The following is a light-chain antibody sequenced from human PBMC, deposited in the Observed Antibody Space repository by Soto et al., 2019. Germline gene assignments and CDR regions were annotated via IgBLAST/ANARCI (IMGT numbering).Light chain of an antibody. CDR1: QGISKY. Sequence: DIQMTQSPSSLSASVGDRVTITCRASQGISKYLAWYQQKPGKVPTLLIYAASTLQSGVPSRFSGSGSGTHFTLTISSLQPEDVATYYCQKYNSAPQTFGQGKKVEIK. V-gene: IGKV1-27*01. CDR3: QKYNSAPQT. J-gene: IGKJ1*01. CDR2: AAS.